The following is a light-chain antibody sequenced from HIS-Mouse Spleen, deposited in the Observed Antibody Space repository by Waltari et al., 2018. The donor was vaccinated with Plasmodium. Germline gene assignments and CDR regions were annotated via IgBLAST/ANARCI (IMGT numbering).Light chain of an antibody. Sequence: SYELTQPPSVSVSPGQTARITCSGVALPKKYAYCYQQKSGQAPVLVIYDDSKRPAGIPERFSGSSSGTMATLTISGAKVEDEADYYCYSTDSSGNHRVFGGGTKLTVL. CDR2: DDS. J-gene: IGLJ3*02. CDR1: ALPKKY. CDR3: YSTDSSGNHRV. V-gene: IGLV3-10*01.